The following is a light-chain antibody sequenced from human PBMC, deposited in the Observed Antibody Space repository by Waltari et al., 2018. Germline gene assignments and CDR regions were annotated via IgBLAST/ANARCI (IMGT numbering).Light chain of an antibody. J-gene: IGLJ3*02. CDR1: SSDVGGYNY. V-gene: IGLV2-11*01. Sequence: QSALTQPRSVSGSPGQSVTISCTGTSSDVGGYNYVSWYQHRPGKAPKLIIYDVTKWPSGAPDRFSGSKSGNTASLTISGLLGEDEADYYCCSYGGSSWVFGGGTKLTVL. CDR2: DVT. CDR3: CSYGGSSWV.